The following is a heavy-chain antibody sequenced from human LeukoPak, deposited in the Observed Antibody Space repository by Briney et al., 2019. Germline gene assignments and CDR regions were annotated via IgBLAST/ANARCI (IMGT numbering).Heavy chain of an antibody. D-gene: IGHD6-19*01. CDR2: IYHDGTT. Sequence: SGTLSLTCGVSGYSISSNHWWEWVRQPPGKGLEWIGEIYHDGTTKYSASLKSRVTISLDKFKNQFSLSVISVTAADTAVYYCVRATGAVAVRGWSFDIWGHGTMVTISS. CDR3: VRATGAVAVRGWSFDI. V-gene: IGHV4-4*02. J-gene: IGHJ3*02. CDR1: GYSISSNHW.